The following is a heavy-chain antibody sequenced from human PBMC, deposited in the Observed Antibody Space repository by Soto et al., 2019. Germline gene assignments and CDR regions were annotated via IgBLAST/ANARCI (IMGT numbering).Heavy chain of an antibody. CDR1: GYSFTNYW. Sequence: GESLKISCKASGYSFTNYWIGWVRQMPGKGLEWMGIIYPGDSDTRYSPSFQGRVTISADKSITTAYLQWSSLKASDTAIYYCARRPRGVSGSYYDYWGQGVLVTVSS. CDR2: IYPGDSDT. CDR3: ARRPRGVSGSYYDY. J-gene: IGHJ4*02. V-gene: IGHV5-51*01. D-gene: IGHD1-26*01.